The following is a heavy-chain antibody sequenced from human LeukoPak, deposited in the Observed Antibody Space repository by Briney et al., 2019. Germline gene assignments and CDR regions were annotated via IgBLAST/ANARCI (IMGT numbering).Heavy chain of an antibody. CDR1: GGSISSYY. J-gene: IGHJ6*03. D-gene: IGHD3-10*01. CDR3: ARSTVLLWFGEFPDYMDV. CDR2: IYTSGST. V-gene: IGHV4-4*07. Sequence: SETLSLTCTVSGGSISSYYWSWIRQPAGKGLEWIGRIYTSGSTNYNPSLKSRVTMSVDTSKNQFSLKLSSVIAADTAVYYCARSTVLLWFGEFPDYMDVWGKGTTVTVSS.